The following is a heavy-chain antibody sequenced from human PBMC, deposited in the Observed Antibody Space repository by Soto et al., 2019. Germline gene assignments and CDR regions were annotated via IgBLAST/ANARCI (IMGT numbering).Heavy chain of an antibody. Sequence: QVQLVQSGAEVKKPGASVKVSCKASGYTFTSYGISWVRQAPGQGLEWMGWISAYNGNTNYAQKLQGRVNMTTDTSTSTAYMELRSLRSDDTAVYYCARVRRSQLELREGWFDPWGQGTLVTVSS. CDR3: ARVRRSQLELREGWFDP. D-gene: IGHD1-7*01. V-gene: IGHV1-18*04. J-gene: IGHJ5*02. CDR1: GYTFTSYG. CDR2: ISAYNGNT.